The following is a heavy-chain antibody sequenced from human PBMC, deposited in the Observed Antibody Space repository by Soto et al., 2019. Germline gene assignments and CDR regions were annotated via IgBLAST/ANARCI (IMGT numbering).Heavy chain of an antibody. CDR1: GFTFSSYA. CDR2: ITASGGRT. J-gene: IGHJ5*01. D-gene: IGHD4-17*01. V-gene: IGHV3-23*01. Sequence: GGSLRLSCTASGFTFSSYAMTWVRQAPGRGLEGVSGITASGGRTYYADSVKGRFTISRDNSKSTLYLQMNSLRAEDTAVYYCAKDTRYADYVRWCDSWGQGTLVTVSS. CDR3: AKDTRYADYVRWCDS.